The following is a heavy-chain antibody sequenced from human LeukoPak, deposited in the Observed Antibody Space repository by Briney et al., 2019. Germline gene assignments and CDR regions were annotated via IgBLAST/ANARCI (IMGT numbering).Heavy chain of an antibody. D-gene: IGHD6-19*01. CDR1: GYTFTGYY. CDR3: ARGVAGTAYYFDY. V-gene: IGHV1-2*04. CDR2: TNPNSGGT. J-gene: IGHJ4*02. Sequence: ASVKVSCKASGYTFTGYYMHWVRQAPGQGLEWMGWTNPNSGGTNYAQKFQGWVTMTRDTSISTAYMELSRLRSDDTAVYYCARGVAGTAYYFDYWGQGTLVTVSS.